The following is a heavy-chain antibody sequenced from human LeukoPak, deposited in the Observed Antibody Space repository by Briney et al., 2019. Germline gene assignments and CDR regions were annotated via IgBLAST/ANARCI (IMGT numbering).Heavy chain of an antibody. D-gene: IGHD6-13*01. Sequence: PGGSLRLSCAASGFTFSSYSMNWVRQAPGKGLEWVSSISSSSSYIYYADSVKGRFTISRDNAKNSLYLQMNSLRAEDTAVYYCARVRGYSSRAFDYWSQGTLVTVSS. V-gene: IGHV3-21*01. J-gene: IGHJ4*02. CDR2: ISSSSSYI. CDR1: GFTFSSYS. CDR3: ARVRGYSSRAFDY.